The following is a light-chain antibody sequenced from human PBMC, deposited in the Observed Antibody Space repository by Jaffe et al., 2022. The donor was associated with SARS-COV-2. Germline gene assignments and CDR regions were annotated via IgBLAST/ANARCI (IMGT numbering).Light chain of an antibody. CDR3: GSYTTNSLPV. V-gene: IGLV2-14*03. CDR1: ISDIGYYNY. CDR2: DVT. J-gene: IGLJ2*01. Sequence: QSALTQPASVSGSPGQSITISCTGTISDIGYYNYVSWYQHHPGKAPKLIIYDVTNRPSGVSDRFSGSKSDSTASLTISGLQAEDEADYYCGSYTTNSLPVFGGGTKLTVL.